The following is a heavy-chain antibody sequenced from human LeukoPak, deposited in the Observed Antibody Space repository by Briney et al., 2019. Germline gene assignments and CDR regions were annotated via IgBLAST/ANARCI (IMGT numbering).Heavy chain of an antibody. J-gene: IGHJ4*02. CDR3: ARDGGPNFDY. CDR1: GGSISTYY. CDR2: IYYSGST. Sequence: SETLSLTCTVSGGSISTYYWSWIRQPPGKGLEWIGYIYYSGSTNYNPSLKSRVTISLDTSKNQFSLKLTSVTAADTAMYYCARDGGPNFDYWGQGTLVTVSS. V-gene: IGHV4-59*01. D-gene: IGHD3-16*01.